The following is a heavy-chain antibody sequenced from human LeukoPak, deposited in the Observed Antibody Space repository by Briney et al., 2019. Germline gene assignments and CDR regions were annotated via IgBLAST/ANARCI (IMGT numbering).Heavy chain of an antibody. V-gene: IGHV3-7*03. CDR3: ARFGYNYGMDV. D-gene: IGHD2-2*02. J-gene: IGHJ6*02. CDR1: GFTFSSYW. CDR2: INQVGSEK. Sequence: GGSLRLSCAASGFTFSSYWMNWVRQAPGNGLEWVANINQVGSEKYYVDSVKGRFTISRDNAKNSLYLQMLSLRAEDTAVYYCARFGYNYGMDVWGQGTTVTVSS.